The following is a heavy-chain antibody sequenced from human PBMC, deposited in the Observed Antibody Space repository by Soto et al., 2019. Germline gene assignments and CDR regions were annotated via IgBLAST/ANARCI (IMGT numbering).Heavy chain of an antibody. Sequence: GGSLGLSCAASGFRFSSYWMSWVRQAPGEGLEWVANIKQDGSGKYYVDSVKGRFTISRDNAKNSLYLQMNSLRAEDTAVYYCARDYYDSSATPTFDYWGQGPLVTVSS. V-gene: IGHV3-7*03. CDR3: ARDYYDSSATPTFDY. CDR2: IKQDGSGK. J-gene: IGHJ4*02. D-gene: IGHD3-22*01. CDR1: GFRFSSYW.